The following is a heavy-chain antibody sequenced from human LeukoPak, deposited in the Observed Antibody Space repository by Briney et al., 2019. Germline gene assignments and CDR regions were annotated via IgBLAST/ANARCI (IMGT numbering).Heavy chain of an antibody. CDR2: ISYDGSNK. CDR3: AKSPGYSGYDWLDY. J-gene: IGHJ4*02. V-gene: IGHV3-30*18. CDR1: GFTFSSYG. Sequence: GGSLRLSCAASGFTFSSYGMHWVRQAPGKGLEWVAVISYDGSNKYYADSVKGRFTISRDNSKNTLYLQMNSLRAEDTAVYYCAKSPGYSGYDWLDYWGQGTQVTVSS. D-gene: IGHD5-12*01.